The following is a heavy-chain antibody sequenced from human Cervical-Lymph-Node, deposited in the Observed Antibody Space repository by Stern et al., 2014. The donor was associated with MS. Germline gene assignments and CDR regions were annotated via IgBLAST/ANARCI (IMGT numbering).Heavy chain of an antibody. J-gene: IGHJ4*02. CDR3: ATTGTTWCFDY. Sequence: EMQLVESGGGLVQPWGSLRLSCAASGFTFSSYWMSWVRQAPGKGLEWVANIKQDGSEKYYADSVKGRFTISRDNAKNSLYLQMNSLRAEDTAVYYCATTGTTWCFDYWGQGTLVTVSS. D-gene: IGHD1-1*01. V-gene: IGHV3-7*01. CDR2: IKQDGSEK. CDR1: GFTFSSYW.